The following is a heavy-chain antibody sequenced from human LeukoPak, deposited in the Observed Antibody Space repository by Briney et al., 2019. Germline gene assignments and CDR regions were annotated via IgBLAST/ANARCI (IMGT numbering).Heavy chain of an antibody. Sequence: SETLSLTCTVSGGSVSSGSYYWSWIRQPPGKGLEWIGYIYYSGSTNYNPSLKSRVTISVDTSKNQFSLKLSSVTAADTAVYYCARGADWNWFDPWGQGTLVTVSS. J-gene: IGHJ5*02. CDR3: ARGADWNWFDP. D-gene: IGHD3-9*01. CDR1: GGSVSSGSYY. CDR2: IYYSGST. V-gene: IGHV4-61*01.